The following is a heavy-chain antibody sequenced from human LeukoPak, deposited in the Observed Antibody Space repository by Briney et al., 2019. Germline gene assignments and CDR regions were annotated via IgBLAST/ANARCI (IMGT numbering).Heavy chain of an antibody. CDR1: GGSFSGYY. J-gene: IGHJ4*02. CDR2: INHSGST. CDR3: ARGGLRYFDWLPKDYFDY. Sequence: PSETLSLTCAVYGGSFSGYYWSWIRQPPGKGLEWIGEINHSGSTNYNPSLKSRVTISVDTSKNQFSLKLSSVTAADTVVYYCARGGLRYFDWLPKDYFDYWGQGTLVTVSS. V-gene: IGHV4-34*01. D-gene: IGHD3-9*01.